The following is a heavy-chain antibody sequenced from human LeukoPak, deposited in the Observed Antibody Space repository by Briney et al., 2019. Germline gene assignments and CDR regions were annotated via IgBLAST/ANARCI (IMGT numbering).Heavy chain of an antibody. CDR1: GGPFRGFF. CDR3: ARGGVGYYYMDV. V-gene: IGHV4-34*01. Sequence: SETLSLTCAVYGGPFRGFFWSWIRQAPGKGLEWIGYIYKSGSTKYNPFLKSRVSFSLDTTKNQLSLKLTSVTAADTAVYYCARGGVGYYYMDVWGKGTTVIVSS. CDR2: IYKSGST. J-gene: IGHJ6*03. D-gene: IGHD3-16*01.